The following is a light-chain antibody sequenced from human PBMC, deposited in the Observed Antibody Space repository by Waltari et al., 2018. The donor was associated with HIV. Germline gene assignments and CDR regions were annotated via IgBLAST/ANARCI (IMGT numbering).Light chain of an antibody. CDR1: SSDVGSYNL. CDR2: EGS. Sequence: QSALTQPASVSGSPGQSITISCTGTSSDVGSYNLVSWYQQHPGKALKRMIYEGSKRPSGVSNRFSGSKSGNTASLTISGLQAEDEADYYCCSYAGSSTFVYVFGTGTKVTVL. J-gene: IGLJ1*01. V-gene: IGLV2-23*03. CDR3: CSYAGSSTFVYV.